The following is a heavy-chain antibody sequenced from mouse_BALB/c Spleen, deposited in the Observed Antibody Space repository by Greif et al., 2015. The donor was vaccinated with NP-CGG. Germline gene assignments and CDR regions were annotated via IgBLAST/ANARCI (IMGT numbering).Heavy chain of an antibody. J-gene: IGHJ3*01. D-gene: IGHD2-1*01. CDR3: ARNYYGNYWFAY. CDR1: GFNIKDYY. CDR2: IDPENGNT. Sequence: VQLQQSGAELVRPGALVKLSCKASGFNIKDYYMHWVKQRPEQGLEWIGWIDPENGNTIYDPKFQGKASITADTSSNTAYLQLSSLTSEDTAVYYCARNYYGNYWFAYWGQGTLVTVSA. V-gene: IGHV14-1*02.